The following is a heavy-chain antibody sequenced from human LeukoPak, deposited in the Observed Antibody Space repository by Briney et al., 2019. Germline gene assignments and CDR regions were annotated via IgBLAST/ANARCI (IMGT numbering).Heavy chain of an antibody. Sequence: RPGGSLRLSCAASGFTFSSYGMHWVRQAPGKGLEWVAVIWYDGSEKYYVDSVKGRFTISRDNAKNSLYLQMNSLRAEDTAVYYCARELSSYSSSSTFDYWGQGTLVTVSS. CDR3: ARELSSYSSSSTFDY. V-gene: IGHV3-33*08. CDR1: GFTFSSYG. J-gene: IGHJ4*02. D-gene: IGHD6-6*01. CDR2: IWYDGSEK.